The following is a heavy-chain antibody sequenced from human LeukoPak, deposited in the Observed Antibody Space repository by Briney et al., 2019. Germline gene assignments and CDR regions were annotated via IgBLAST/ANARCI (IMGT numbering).Heavy chain of an antibody. J-gene: IGHJ2*01. CDR3: ARGHITMIVADPNDGYFDL. V-gene: IGHV1-69*01. D-gene: IGHD3-22*01. CDR1: GGTFSSYA. Sequence: GASVKVSCKASGGTFSSYAISWVRQAPGQGLEWMGGIIPIFGTANYAQKFQGRVTITADESTSTAYMELSSLRSEDTAVYYCARGHITMIVADPNDGYFDLWGRGTLVTVSS. CDR2: IIPIFGTA.